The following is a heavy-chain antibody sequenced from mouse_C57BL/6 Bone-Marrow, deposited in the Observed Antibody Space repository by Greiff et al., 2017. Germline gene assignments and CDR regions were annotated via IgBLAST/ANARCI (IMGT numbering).Heavy chain of an antibody. CDR1: GYTFTSYW. D-gene: IGHD2-3*01. CDR3: ARWIDGYSYYFDY. V-gene: IGHV1-61*01. J-gene: IGHJ2*01. Sequence: VQLQQPGAELVRPGSSVKLSCKASGYTFTSYWMDWVKQRPGQGLEWIGNIYPSDSETHYNQKFKDKATLTVDKSSSTAYMQLSSLTSEDSAVYYCARWIDGYSYYFDYWGQGTTLTVSS. CDR2: IYPSDSET.